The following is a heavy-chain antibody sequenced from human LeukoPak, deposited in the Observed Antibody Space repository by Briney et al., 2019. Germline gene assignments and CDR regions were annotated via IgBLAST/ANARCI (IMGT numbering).Heavy chain of an antibody. CDR3: ARAGAILLGSWFDP. J-gene: IGHJ5*02. Sequence: GSSVKVSCKASGGTFSSYAIGWVRQAPGQGLEWVGWISAYNGNTNYAQKLQGRVTMTTDTSTSTAYMELRSLRSDDAAVYYCARAGAILLGSWFDPWGQGTLVTVSS. CDR1: GGTFSSYA. D-gene: IGHD1-26*01. CDR2: ISAYNGNT. V-gene: IGHV1-18*01.